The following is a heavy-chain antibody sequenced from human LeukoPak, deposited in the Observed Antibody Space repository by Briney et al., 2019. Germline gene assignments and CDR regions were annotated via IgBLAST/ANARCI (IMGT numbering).Heavy chain of an antibody. V-gene: IGHV3-9*01. CDR3: AAPRAIDGGFDY. CDR2: ISWNSGSI. Sequence: GGSLRLSCAASGFTFSNYWIHWVRQAPGKGLVWVSGISWNSGSIGYADSVKGRFTISRDNAKNSLYLQMNSLRAEDTALYYCAAPRAIDGGFDYWGQGTLVTVSS. D-gene: IGHD4-17*01. J-gene: IGHJ4*02. CDR1: GFTFSNYW.